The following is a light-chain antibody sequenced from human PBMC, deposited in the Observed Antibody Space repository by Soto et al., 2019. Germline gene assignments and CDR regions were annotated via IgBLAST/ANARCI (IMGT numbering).Light chain of an antibody. CDR3: CSYAGSSTYVL. CDR2: EGN. Sequence: QSALTQPASVSGSPGQSITISCTGTSSDAGSYNLVSWYQHHPGRAPKLMIYEGNKRPSGVSNRFSGSKSGNTASLTISGLQAEDEADYYCCSYAGSSTYVLFGGGTKLTVL. V-gene: IGLV2-23*01. CDR1: SSDAGSYNL. J-gene: IGLJ2*01.